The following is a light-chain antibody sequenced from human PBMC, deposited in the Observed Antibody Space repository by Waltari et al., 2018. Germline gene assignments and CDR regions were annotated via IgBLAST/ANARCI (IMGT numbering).Light chain of an antibody. V-gene: IGKV1-33*01. J-gene: IGKJ4*01. CDR2: GAS. Sequence: IQMTQSPSSLSASVGDRVTITCQASQDIVNFLNWYQQKPGEVPKLLIYGASTLTTGVPSRFSGSGSGTDFTFTITNLQPEDVATYYCQQYDNYLFVTFGGGTKLEIK. CDR1: QDIVNF. CDR3: QQYDNYLFVT.